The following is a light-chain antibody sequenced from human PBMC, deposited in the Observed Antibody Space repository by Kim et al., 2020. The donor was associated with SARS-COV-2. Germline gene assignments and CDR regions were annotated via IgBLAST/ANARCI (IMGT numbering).Light chain of an antibody. CDR2: GAS. V-gene: IGKV3-15*01. CDR3: HQYYDWRPGDT. Sequence: EIVMTQSPATLSMSPGETATLSCRASQSVTTYLAWYQLKPGRAPTLLIHGASTRATGIPPRFSGSGSGTDFTLTITSLQSEDFALYYCHQYYDWRPGDTFGQGTKLEI. J-gene: IGKJ2*01. CDR1: QSVTTY.